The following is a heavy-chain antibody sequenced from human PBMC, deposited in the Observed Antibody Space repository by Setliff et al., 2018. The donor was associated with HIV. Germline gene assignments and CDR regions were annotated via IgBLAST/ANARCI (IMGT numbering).Heavy chain of an antibody. CDR2: ITPFNGNT. CDR3: ARRGDSYGLDPIYYYYYYMDV. V-gene: IGHV1-18*01. CDR1: GYTFTSYG. J-gene: IGHJ6*03. Sequence: ASVKVSCKASGYTFTSYGISWVRQAPGQGLEWMGWITPFNGNTNYAQKLQGRVTMTTDTSTSTAYMELRSLRSDDTAVYYCARRGDSYGLDPIYYYYYYMDVGGKGTTVTVSS. D-gene: IGHD5-18*01.